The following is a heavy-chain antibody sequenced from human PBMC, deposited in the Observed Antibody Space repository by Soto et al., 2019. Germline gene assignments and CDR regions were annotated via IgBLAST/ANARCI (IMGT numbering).Heavy chain of an antibody. CDR1: GFNFNSYA. Sequence: EVQLVESWGGLVKPGGSLRLSCAAFGFNFNSYAMHWVRQSPGKGLEWVAFISSGSDYLYYADSVKGRFTVSRDNAKSSLYLQMNSLTDDDTALYYCASEFCSGGSCYSRIFDYWGQGSLVTVSS. CDR2: ISSGSDYL. CDR3: ASEFCSGGSCYSRIFDY. J-gene: IGHJ4*02. D-gene: IGHD2-15*01. V-gene: IGHV3-21*02.